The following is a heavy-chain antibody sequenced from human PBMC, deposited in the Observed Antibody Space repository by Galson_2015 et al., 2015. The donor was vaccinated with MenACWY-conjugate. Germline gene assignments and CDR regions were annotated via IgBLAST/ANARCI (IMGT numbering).Heavy chain of an antibody. J-gene: IGHJ6*02. D-gene: IGHD2-15*01. CDR1: GFTFSSNW. CDR2: IYYSGST. CDR3: ARGTVVVVAARVSYYYYGMDV. V-gene: IGHV4-59*08. Sequence: LRLSCAASGFTFSSNWMSWIRQPPGKGLEWIGYIYYSGSTNYNPSLKSRVTISVDTSKNQFSLKLSSVTAADTAVYYCARGTVVVVAARVSYYYYGMDVWGQGTTVTVSS.